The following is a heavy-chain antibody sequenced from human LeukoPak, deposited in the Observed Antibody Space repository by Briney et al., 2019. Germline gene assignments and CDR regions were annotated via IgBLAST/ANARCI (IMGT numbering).Heavy chain of an antibody. CDR3: ARLVYYGSSGYYYYYYYYMDV. V-gene: IGHV4-39*01. D-gene: IGHD3-22*01. Sequence: SETLSLTCTVSGGSISSSSYYWGWIRQPPGKGLEWIGSIYYSGSTYYNPSLKSRVTISVDTSKNQFSLKLSSVTAADTAVYYCARLVYYGSSGYYYYYYYYMDVWGKGTTVTISS. CDR1: GGSISSSSYY. J-gene: IGHJ6*03. CDR2: IYYSGST.